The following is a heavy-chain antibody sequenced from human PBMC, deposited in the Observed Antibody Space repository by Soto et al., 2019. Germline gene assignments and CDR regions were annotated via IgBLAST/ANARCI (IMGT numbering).Heavy chain of an antibody. Sequence: QLQLQESGSGLVKPSQTLSLTCAVSGGSISSGGYSWSWIRQPPGKGLEWIGYIYHSGSTYYNPSLKSRVTILVDRSKNQFSLKLSSVTAADTAVYYCARGPYYYDSSGHPPFDYWGQGTLVTVSS. CDR1: GGSISSGGYS. V-gene: IGHV4-30-2*01. D-gene: IGHD3-22*01. J-gene: IGHJ4*02. CDR3: ARGPYYYDSSGHPPFDY. CDR2: IYHSGST.